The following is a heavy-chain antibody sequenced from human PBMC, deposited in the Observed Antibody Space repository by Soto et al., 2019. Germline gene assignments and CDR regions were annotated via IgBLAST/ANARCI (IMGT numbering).Heavy chain of an antibody. J-gene: IGHJ4*02. CDR2: INRHGDST. CDR1: GFGFDEYG. V-gene: IGHV3-20*04. Sequence: EVSLVESGGGVVRPGGSLRLSCAASGFGFDEYGMSWVRQGPGKGLEWVSGINRHGDSTGYADSVKGRFTISGDNAENSLYLQMNGLRAEDTAFYYCARDHRWGYEYGDYGDSWGQGTLVTVSS. D-gene: IGHD4-17*01. CDR3: ARDHRWGYEYGDYGDS.